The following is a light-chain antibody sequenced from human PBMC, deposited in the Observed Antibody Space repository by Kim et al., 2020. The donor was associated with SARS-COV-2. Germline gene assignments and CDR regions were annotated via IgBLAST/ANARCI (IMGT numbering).Light chain of an antibody. Sequence: ELTQPPSASASLGASVTLTCTLSSGYSNYKVDWYQQRPGKGPRFVMRVGTGGIVGSKGDGIPDRFSVLGSGLNRYLTIKNIQEEDESDYHCGADHGSGSNFGGVFGGGTKLTVL. CDR3: GADHGSGSNFGGV. CDR2: VGTGGIVG. V-gene: IGLV9-49*01. CDR1: SGYSNYK. J-gene: IGLJ3*02.